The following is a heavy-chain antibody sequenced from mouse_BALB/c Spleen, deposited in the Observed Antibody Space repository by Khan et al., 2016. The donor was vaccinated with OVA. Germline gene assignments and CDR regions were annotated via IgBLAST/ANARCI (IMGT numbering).Heavy chain of an antibody. V-gene: IGHV5-6*02. Sequence: EVKLVESGGDLVKPGGSLKLSCAASGFTFSTYGMSWVRQTPDKRLEWVATVSTGGGYTYYPDSVKGRFTISRDNAKNTLYLQLSSLKSEDTAMFYCARRAYYYDSEGFAYWGQGTLVTVSA. D-gene: IGHD1-1*01. J-gene: IGHJ3*01. CDR2: VSTGGGYT. CDR3: ARRAYYYDSEGFAY. CDR1: GFTFSTYG.